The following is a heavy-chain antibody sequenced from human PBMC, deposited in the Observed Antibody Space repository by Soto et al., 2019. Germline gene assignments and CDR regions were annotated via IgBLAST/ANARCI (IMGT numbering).Heavy chain of an antibody. Sequence: QVQLVQSGAEVKTPGASVKVSCKASGYTFTSYGISWVRQAPGQGLEWMGWISVYNGNTNYAQKLQGRVTMTTDTSTSTAYMELRTLRSDDTAVYYCARVGLRYYYDSSAWGCFDPWGQGTLVTVSS. CDR3: ARVGLRYYYDSSAWGCFDP. J-gene: IGHJ5*02. CDR1: GYTFTSYG. V-gene: IGHV1-18*01. CDR2: ISVYNGNT. D-gene: IGHD3-22*01.